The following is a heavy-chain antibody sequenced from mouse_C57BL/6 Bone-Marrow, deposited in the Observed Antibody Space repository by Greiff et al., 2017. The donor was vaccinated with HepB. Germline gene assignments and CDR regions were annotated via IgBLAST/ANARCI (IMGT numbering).Heavy chain of an antibody. V-gene: IGHV1-64*01. CDR1: GYTFTSYW. CDR2: IHPNSGST. J-gene: IGHJ1*03. Sequence: VQLQQPGAELVKPGASVKLSCKASGYTFTSYWMHWVKQRPGQGLEWIGMIHPNSGSTNYNEKFKSKATLTVDKSSSTAYMQLSSLTSEDSAVYYCARSYYGSSSYWYFDVWGTGTTVTVSS. D-gene: IGHD1-1*01. CDR3: ARSYYGSSSYWYFDV.